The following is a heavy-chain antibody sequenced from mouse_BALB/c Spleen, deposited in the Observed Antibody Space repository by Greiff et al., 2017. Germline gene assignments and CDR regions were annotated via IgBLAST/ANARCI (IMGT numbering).Heavy chain of an antibody. J-gene: IGHJ4*01. D-gene: IGHD1-2*01. CDR1: GFSLTSYD. V-gene: IGHV2-9-2*01. CDR3: VRDDDGFYAMDY. Sequence: VMLVESGPGLVAPSQSLSITCTVSGFSLTSYDISWIRQPPGKGLEWLGVIWTGGGTNYNSAFMSRLSISKDNSKSQVFLKMNSLQTDDTAIYYCVRDDDGFYAMDYWGQGTSVTVSS. CDR2: IWTGGGT.